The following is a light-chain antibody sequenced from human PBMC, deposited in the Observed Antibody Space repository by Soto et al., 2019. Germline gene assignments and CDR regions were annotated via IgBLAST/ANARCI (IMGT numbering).Light chain of an antibody. J-gene: IGKJ2*01. Sequence: EIVMTQSPATLSVSPGERATLSCRASQSISSELAWYQQSPGQPPRLLIYGAPTRATGVPDRFTGSGSGSDFTLTISGLQSEDVAVYYCQQGHNWPLTSGQGTRLEI. CDR3: QQGHNWPLT. V-gene: IGKV3-15*01. CDR2: GAP. CDR1: QSISSE.